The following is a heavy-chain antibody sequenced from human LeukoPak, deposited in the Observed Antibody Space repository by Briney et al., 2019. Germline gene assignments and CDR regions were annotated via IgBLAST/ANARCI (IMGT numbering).Heavy chain of an antibody. J-gene: IGHJ6*03. CDR2: INHSGST. D-gene: IGHD4-17*01. Sequence: SETLSLTCAVYGGSFSGYYWSWIRQPPGKGLEWIGEINHSGSTNYNPSLKSRVTISVDTSKNQFSLKLSSVTAADTAVYYCARERGDYPNPYYYYTDVWGKGTTVTVSS. V-gene: IGHV4-34*01. CDR3: ARERGDYPNPYYYYTDV. CDR1: GGSFSGYY.